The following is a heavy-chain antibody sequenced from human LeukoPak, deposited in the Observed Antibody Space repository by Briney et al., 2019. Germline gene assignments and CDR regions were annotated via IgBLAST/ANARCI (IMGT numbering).Heavy chain of an antibody. V-gene: IGHV3-30*03. CDR1: GFTFSSYG. Sequence: GRSLRLSCAASGFTFSSYGMHWVRQAPGKGLEWVAVISYDGSNKYYADSVKGRFTISRDNSKNTLYLQMNSLKTEDTAVYYCATPALGRRLYYYDYWGQGTLVTVSP. J-gene: IGHJ4*02. CDR3: ATPALGRRLYYYDY. CDR2: ISYDGSNK. D-gene: IGHD3-16*01.